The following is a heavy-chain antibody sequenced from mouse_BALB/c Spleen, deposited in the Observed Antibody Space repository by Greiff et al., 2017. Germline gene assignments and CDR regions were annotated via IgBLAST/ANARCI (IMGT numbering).Heavy chain of an antibody. D-gene: IGHD1-1*01. Sequence: QVQLKQSGPGLVAPSQSLSITCTVSGFSLTSYGVHWVRQPPGKGLEWLGVIWAGGSTNYNSALMSRLSISKNNSKSQVFLKMNSLQNDDTAMYYCASYYGSSYGFDYWGQGTTLTVSS. CDR2: IWAGGST. V-gene: IGHV2-9*02. CDR1: GFSLTSYG. J-gene: IGHJ2*01. CDR3: ASYYGSSYGFDY.